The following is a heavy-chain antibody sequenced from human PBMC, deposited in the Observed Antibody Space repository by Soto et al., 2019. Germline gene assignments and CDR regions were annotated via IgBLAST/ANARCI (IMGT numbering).Heavy chain of an antibody. D-gene: IGHD6-19*01. Sequence: EVQLLESGGGLVQPGGSLRLSCAASGFTFSSYAMSWVRQAPGKGLEWVSAISGSGGSTYYADSVKGRFTISRDNSKNTLYLQMNSLRAEDTAVYYCAKGPRIAVAGMLYFDYWGQGTLVTVSS. CDR3: AKGPRIAVAGMLYFDY. V-gene: IGHV3-23*01. J-gene: IGHJ4*02. CDR2: ISGSGGST. CDR1: GFTFSSYA.